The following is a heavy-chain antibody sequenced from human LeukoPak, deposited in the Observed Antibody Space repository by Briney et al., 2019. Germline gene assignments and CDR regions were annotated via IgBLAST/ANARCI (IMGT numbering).Heavy chain of an antibody. CDR3: AKDSRPDIVVVPAALDV. V-gene: IGHV3-30*02. D-gene: IGHD2-2*01. J-gene: IGHJ6*04. CDR2: IRYDGSNK. Sequence: GGSLRLSCAASGFNFSSYGMHWVRQAPGKGLEWVAFIRYDGSNKYYADSVKGRFTISRDNSKNTQYLQMNNLRAEDTAVYYCAKDSRPDIVVVPAALDVWGKGTTVTVSS. CDR1: GFNFSSYG.